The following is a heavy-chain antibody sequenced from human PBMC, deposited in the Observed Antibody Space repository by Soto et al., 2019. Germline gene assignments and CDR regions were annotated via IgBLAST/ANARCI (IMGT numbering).Heavy chain of an antibody. D-gene: IGHD5-12*01. Sequence: PGGSLRLSCAASGFTFSSYSMNWVRQAPGKGLEWVSSISSSSSYIYYADSVKGRFTISRDNAKNSLYLQMNSLRAEDTAVYYCSASLNSGYAKWLDYWGQGTLVTVSS. CDR3: SASLNSGYAKWLDY. CDR2: ISSSSSYI. J-gene: IGHJ4*02. V-gene: IGHV3-21*01. CDR1: GFTFSSYS.